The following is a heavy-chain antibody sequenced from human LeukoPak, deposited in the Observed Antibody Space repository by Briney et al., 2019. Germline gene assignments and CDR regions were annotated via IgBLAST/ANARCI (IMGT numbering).Heavy chain of an antibody. V-gene: IGHV4-59*08. CDR2: VCNRGST. CDR3: ARHYYCTSSSCYAFDV. Sequence: PSETLSLPCTVCAPSMGIYYWRWMRHPPEKALVWIGYVCNRGSTKYNPSVNSRVTISVDKSKNQFSLRLTSVTAEDTAVYYCARHYYCTSSSCYAFDVWGQGTMVTVSS. CDR1: APSMGIYY. D-gene: IGHD2-2*01. J-gene: IGHJ3*01.